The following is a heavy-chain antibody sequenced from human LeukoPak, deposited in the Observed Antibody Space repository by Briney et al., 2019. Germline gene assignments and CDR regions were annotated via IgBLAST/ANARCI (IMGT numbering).Heavy chain of an antibody. J-gene: IGHJ4*02. CDR2: FDPEDGET. V-gene: IGHV1-24*01. CDR3: ATDGARGVIRSDAGFDY. Sequence: ASVKVSCKVSGYTLTELSMHWVRQAPGKGLEWMGGFDPEDGETIYAQKFQGRVTMTEDTSTDTAYMELSSLRSEDTAVYYCATDGARGVIRSDAGFDYWGQETLVTVSS. D-gene: IGHD3-10*01. CDR1: GYTLTELS.